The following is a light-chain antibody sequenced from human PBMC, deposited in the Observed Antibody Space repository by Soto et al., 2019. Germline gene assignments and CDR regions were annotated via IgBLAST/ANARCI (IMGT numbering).Light chain of an antibody. Sequence: DIQMTQSPSSLSASVGDRVTITCRASQGISNYLAWYQQKPGKVPKLLIYAASTLQSGVPSRFSGSGSGSDFTLTISSLQTEDVANYYCEKYNRAPFTFGRGTKVDI. CDR3: EKYNRAPFT. CDR2: AAS. CDR1: QGISNY. V-gene: IGKV1-27*01. J-gene: IGKJ3*01.